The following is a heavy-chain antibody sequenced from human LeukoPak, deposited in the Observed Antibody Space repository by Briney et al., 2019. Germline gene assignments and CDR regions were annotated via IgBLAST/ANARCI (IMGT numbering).Heavy chain of an antibody. Sequence: GASVKVSCKASGYTFTSYYMHWVRQAPGQGLEWMGIINPSGGSTSCAQKFQGRVTMTRDMSTSTVYMELSSLRSEDTAVYYCARDGAAAGREYDYWGQGTLVTVSS. CDR2: INPSGGST. D-gene: IGHD6-13*01. CDR1: GYTFTSYY. V-gene: IGHV1-46*01. J-gene: IGHJ4*02. CDR3: ARDGAAAGREYDY.